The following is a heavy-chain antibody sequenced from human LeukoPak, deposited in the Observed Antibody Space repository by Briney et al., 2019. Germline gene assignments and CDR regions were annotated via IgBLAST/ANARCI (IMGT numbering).Heavy chain of an antibody. D-gene: IGHD1-26*01. Sequence: PSETLSLTCTVSGGSISSYYWSWIRQPPGKGLEWIGYIYYSGSTNYNPSLKSRVTISVDTSKNQFSLKLSSVTAADTAVYYCASSHYFYSGSYYPRFDYWGQGTLVTVSS. V-gene: IGHV4-59*01. CDR2: IYYSGST. CDR1: GGSISSYY. J-gene: IGHJ4*02. CDR3: ASSHYFYSGSYYPRFDY.